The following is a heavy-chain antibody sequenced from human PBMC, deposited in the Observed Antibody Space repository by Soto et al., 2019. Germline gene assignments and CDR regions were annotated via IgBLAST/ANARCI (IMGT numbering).Heavy chain of an antibody. V-gene: IGHV3-23*01. CDR1: GFTFSSYE. D-gene: IGHD1-26*01. CDR3: AKNQGVELVPLATVDWFDP. CDR2: ISGSGFKK. J-gene: IGHJ5*02. Sequence: GGSLRLSCAASGFTFSSYEMNWVRQAPGKGLEWISSISGSGFKKYYADSVKGRFTISRDNSKSTVYLELNNLSAEDTAVYHCAKNQGVELVPLATVDWFDPWGQGSVVTVS.